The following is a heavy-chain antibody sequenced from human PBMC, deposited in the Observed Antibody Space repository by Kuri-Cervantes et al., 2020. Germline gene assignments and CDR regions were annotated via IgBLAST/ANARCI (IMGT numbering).Heavy chain of an antibody. D-gene: IGHD4-17*01. CDR1: GYTFTSYD. CDR2: IIPILGIA. Sequence: SVKVSCKASGYTFTSYDISWVRQAPGQGLEWMGRIIPILGIANYAQKFQGRVTITADKSTSTAYMELSSLRSEDTAVYYCARSDYGDHLGYYGMDVWGQGTTVTVSS. CDR3: ARSDYGDHLGYYGMDV. V-gene: IGHV1-69*04. J-gene: IGHJ6*02.